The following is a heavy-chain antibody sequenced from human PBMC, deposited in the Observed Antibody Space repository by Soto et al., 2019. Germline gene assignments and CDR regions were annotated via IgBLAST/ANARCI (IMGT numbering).Heavy chain of an antibody. D-gene: IGHD3-22*01. V-gene: IGHV3-33*01. CDR1: GFTFSSYG. CDR3: ARDNLSGSYYYDSSGYPYYFDY. CDR2: IWYDGSNK. J-gene: IGHJ4*02. Sequence: QVQLVESGGGVVQPGRSLRLSCAASGFTFSSYGMHWVRQAPGKGLEWVAVIWYDGSNKYYADSVKRRFTISRDNSKNTLDLQMNSLRAEDTAVYYCARDNLSGSYYYDSSGYPYYFDYWGQGTLVPVSS.